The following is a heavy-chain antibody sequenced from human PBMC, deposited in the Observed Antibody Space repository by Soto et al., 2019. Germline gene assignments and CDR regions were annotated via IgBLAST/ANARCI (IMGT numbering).Heavy chain of an antibody. CDR1: GFTFSRYW. J-gene: IGHJ4*02. Sequence: EVQLVESGGGLVQPGGALRLSCADSGFTFSRYWMHWVRQAQVKGLVWVSCINIDGSSTSYADSVKGRFTISRDNAKNTLYLQMNSLRAEDTAVYYFASVIPLGYWGQGTLVTVSS. D-gene: IGHD2-21*01. CDR3: ASVIPLGY. CDR2: INIDGSST. V-gene: IGHV3-74*01.